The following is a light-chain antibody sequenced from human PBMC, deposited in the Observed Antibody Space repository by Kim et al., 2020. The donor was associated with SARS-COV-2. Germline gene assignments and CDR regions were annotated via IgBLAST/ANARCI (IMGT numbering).Light chain of an antibody. CDR1: ESITSW. CDR2: KMF. J-gene: IGKJ4*01. Sequence: DIQLTQSPSTLSASVGERVTITCRASESITSWLAWYQQKPGGAPKLLIYKMFNLESGVPSSFSGSGSGTDFTLTISSLQPDDFATYYCQQYKSYPLTFGGGTKVDIK. V-gene: IGKV1-5*03. CDR3: QQYKSYPLT.